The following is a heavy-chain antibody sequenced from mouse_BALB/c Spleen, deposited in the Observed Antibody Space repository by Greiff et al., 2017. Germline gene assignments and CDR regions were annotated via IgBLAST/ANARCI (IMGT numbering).Heavy chain of an antibody. V-gene: IGHV1-7*01. D-gene: IGHD1-2*01. J-gene: IGHJ4*01. CDR2: INPSTGYT. Sequence: VQLQQSGAELAKPGASVKMSCKASGYTFTSYWMHWVKQRPGQGLEWIGYINPSTGYTEYNQKFKDKATLTADKSSSTAYMQLSSLTSEDSAVYYCARGLLRRYAMDYWGQGTPVTVSS. CDR3: ARGLLRRYAMDY. CDR1: GYTFTSYW.